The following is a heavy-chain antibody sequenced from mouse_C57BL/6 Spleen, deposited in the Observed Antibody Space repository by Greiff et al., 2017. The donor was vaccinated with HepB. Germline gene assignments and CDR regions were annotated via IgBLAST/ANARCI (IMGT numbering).Heavy chain of an antibody. CDR2: IYPSDSET. CDR1: GYTFTSYW. D-gene: IGHD2-4*01. V-gene: IGHV1-61*01. CDR3: ARNYYYWFDY. Sequence: QVQLKQPGAELVRPGSSVKLSCKASGYTFTSYWMDWVKQRPGQGLEWIGNIYPSDSETHYNQKFKDKATLTVDKSSSTAYMQLSSLTSEDSAVYYCARNYYYWFDYWGQGTTLTVSS. J-gene: IGHJ2*01.